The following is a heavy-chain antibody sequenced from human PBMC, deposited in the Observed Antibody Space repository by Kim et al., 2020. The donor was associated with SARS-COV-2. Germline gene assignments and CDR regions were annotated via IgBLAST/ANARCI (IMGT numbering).Heavy chain of an antibody. Sequence: TPYLKSRVTISVDTSKDQFVLKLSSVTAADTAVYYCARVSAYILNWFDPWGQGTLVTVSS. V-gene: IGHV4-59*01. D-gene: IGHD4-4*01. CDR3: ARVSAYILNWFDP. J-gene: IGHJ5*02.